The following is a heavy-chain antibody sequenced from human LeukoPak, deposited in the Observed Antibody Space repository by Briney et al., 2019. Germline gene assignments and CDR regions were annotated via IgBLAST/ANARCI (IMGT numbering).Heavy chain of an antibody. CDR2: INSDGSST. CDR3: TRVGRPIYDY. Sequence: PGGSLRLSCAVSGFTFSNYWMHWVRQAPGKGLLWVSRINSDGSSTNYADSVKGRFTISRDNTKNTLYLQMNSLSAEDTAVYCCTRVGRPIYDYWGQGTLVTVSS. J-gene: IGHJ4*02. V-gene: IGHV3-74*01. D-gene: IGHD3-10*01. CDR1: GFTFSNYW.